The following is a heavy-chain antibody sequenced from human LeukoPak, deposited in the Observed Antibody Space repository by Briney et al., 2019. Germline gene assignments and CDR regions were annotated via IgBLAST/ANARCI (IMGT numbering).Heavy chain of an antibody. J-gene: IGHJ4*02. CDR2: ISAYNGNT. Sequence: ASVKVSCKASGYTFTSYGISWVRQAPGQGLEWMGWISAYNGNTNYAQKLQGRVTMTTDTSTSTAYMELRSLRSDDTAVYYCASPTPRVVVVPAALDYWGQGTLVTVSS. V-gene: IGHV1-18*01. D-gene: IGHD2-2*01. CDR3: ASPTPRVVVVPAALDY. CDR1: GYTFTSYG.